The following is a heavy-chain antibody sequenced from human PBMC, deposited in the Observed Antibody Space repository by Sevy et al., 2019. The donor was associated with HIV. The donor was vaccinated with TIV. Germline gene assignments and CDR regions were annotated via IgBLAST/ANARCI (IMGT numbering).Heavy chain of an antibody. CDR1: GFTFSSYS. CDR2: ISSSSSYI. J-gene: IGHJ3*02. CDR3: ARDLEGNNWLGDSDAFDI. D-gene: IGHD6-19*01. V-gene: IGHV3-21*01. Sequence: GESLKISCAASGFTFSSYSMNWVRQAPGKGLEWVSSISSSSSYIYYAGSVKGRFTISRDNAKNSLYLQMNSLRAEDTAVYYCARDLEGNNWLGDSDAFDIWGQGTMVTVSS.